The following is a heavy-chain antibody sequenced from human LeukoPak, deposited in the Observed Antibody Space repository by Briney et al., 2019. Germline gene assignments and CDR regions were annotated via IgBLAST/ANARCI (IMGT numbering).Heavy chain of an antibody. D-gene: IGHD3-10*01. CDR2: VNPNSGGT. Sequence: GASVKVSCKASGYTFTGYYMHWVRQAPGQGLEWMGWVNPNSGGTNYAQKLQGRVTMTTDTSTSTAYMELRSLRSDDTAVYYCARERLSYRFGEGGNAFDIWGQGTMVTVSS. CDR1: GYTFTGYY. V-gene: IGHV1-2*02. J-gene: IGHJ3*02. CDR3: ARERLSYRFGEGGNAFDI.